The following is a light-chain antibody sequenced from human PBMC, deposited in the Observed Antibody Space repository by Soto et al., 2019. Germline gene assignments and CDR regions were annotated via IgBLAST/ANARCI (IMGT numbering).Light chain of an antibody. CDR2: KAS. CDR1: QSISTW. Sequence: DIQMTQSPSTLPASVGDRVTITCRANQSISTWLAWYQQKPGKAPNLLIYKASRLETGVPSRFSGSGSGTEFTLTISSLQSEDFAVYYCQQYNHWPRTFGRGTKVDIK. V-gene: IGKV1-5*03. J-gene: IGKJ1*01. CDR3: QQYNHWPRT.